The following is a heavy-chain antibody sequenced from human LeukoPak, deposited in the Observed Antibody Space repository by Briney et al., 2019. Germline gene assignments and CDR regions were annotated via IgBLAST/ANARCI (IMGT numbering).Heavy chain of an antibody. J-gene: IGHJ4*02. CDR2: ISYDGSNQ. V-gene: IGHV3-30-3*01. Sequence: GGSLRLSCTASGFTFSNYAMHWVRQAPGKGLEWVAVISYDGSNQYYTDSVKGRFTISRDNSKNTLYLQMSSLRGEDTAVYYCARDSAEGGFDYWGQGTLVPVSS. CDR3: ARDSAEGGFDY. CDR1: GFTFSNYA. D-gene: IGHD6-25*01.